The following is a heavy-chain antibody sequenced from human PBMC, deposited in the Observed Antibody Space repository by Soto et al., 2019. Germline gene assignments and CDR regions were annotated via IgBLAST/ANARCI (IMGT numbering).Heavy chain of an antibody. CDR2: IYYSGST. Sequence: SETLSLTCAVSGGSISSGGYSWSWIRQSPGKGLEWIGYIYYSGSTNYNPSLKSRVTISVDTSKNQFSLKLSSVTAADTAVYYCAREVAWYAFDIWGQGTMVTVSS. CDR1: GGSISSGGYS. D-gene: IGHD6-13*01. V-gene: IGHV4-61*08. J-gene: IGHJ3*02. CDR3: AREVAWYAFDI.